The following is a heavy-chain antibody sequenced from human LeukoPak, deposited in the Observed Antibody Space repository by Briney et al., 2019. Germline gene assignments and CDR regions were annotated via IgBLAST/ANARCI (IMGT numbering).Heavy chain of an antibody. Sequence: ASVKVSCKASGYTFTSHGISWVRQAPGQGLEWLGWISPYNGNTNYAQKLQGRVTMTTDTSTSTAYMELRSLRSDDTAVYYCARADTAMVPFDYWGQGTLVTVSS. V-gene: IGHV1-18*01. CDR1: GYTFTSHG. CDR3: ARADTAMVPFDY. D-gene: IGHD5-18*01. J-gene: IGHJ4*02. CDR2: ISPYNGNT.